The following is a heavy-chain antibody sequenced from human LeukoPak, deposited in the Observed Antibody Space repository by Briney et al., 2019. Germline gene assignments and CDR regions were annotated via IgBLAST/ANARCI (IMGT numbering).Heavy chain of an antibody. CDR2: ISGSGGST. J-gene: IGHJ4*02. CDR1: GFTFNRYA. D-gene: IGHD3-22*01. CDR3: AKVTMIVAGGDFDY. V-gene: IGHV3-23*01. Sequence: PGGSLRLSCAASGFTFNRYAMSWVRQAPGKGLEWVSAISGSGGSTYYADSVKGRFTISRDNSKNTLYLQMNSLRAEDTAVYYCAKVTMIVAGGDFDYWGQGTLVTVSS.